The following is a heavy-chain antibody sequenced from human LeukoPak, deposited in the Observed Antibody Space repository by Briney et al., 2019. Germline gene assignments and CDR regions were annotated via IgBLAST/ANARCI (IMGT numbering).Heavy chain of an antibody. Sequence: TGGSLRLSCSASGFTFSSYIMHWARQAPGKGLEYVSAITSNGDTTYYADSVKGRVTISRDNSKNTLYLQMSSLRAEDTAVYYGVKDDSYYYDSSGRDSWGQGTLVTVSS. CDR3: VKDDSYYYDSSGRDS. V-gene: IGHV3-64D*09. CDR2: ITSNGDTT. D-gene: IGHD3-22*01. J-gene: IGHJ4*02. CDR1: GFTFSSYI.